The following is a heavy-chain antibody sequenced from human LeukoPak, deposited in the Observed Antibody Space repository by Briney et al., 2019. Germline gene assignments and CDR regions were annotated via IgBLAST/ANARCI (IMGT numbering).Heavy chain of an antibody. CDR1: GYTFTIYA. Sequence: GASVKVSCKASGYTFTIYAMHWVRQAPGQRLEWMGWINAGNGNTKYSQKFQGRVTITRDTSASTAYMELSSLRSEDTAVCYCARSYYYDSSGYSQHWGQGTLVTVSS. V-gene: IGHV1-3*01. D-gene: IGHD3-22*01. CDR3: ARSYYYDSSGYSQH. J-gene: IGHJ1*01. CDR2: INAGNGNT.